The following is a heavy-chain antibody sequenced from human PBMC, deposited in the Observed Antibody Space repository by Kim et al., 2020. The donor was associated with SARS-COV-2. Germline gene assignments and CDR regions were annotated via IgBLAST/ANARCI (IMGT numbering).Heavy chain of an antibody. D-gene: IGHD1-1*01. CDR1: GFILDTYA. CDR3: WKVTWKDPRDV. J-gene: IGHJ6*02. CDR2: IKDNVGGGRQ. Sequence: GGSLRLSCAASGFILDTYAMSWVRQAPGKGLEWVSAIKDNVGGGRQYYADSVKGPITISRDNFNNMLYLQMNSLRAEDTAVYYCWKVTWKDPRDVWGQGTTVTVSS. V-gene: IGHV3-23*01.